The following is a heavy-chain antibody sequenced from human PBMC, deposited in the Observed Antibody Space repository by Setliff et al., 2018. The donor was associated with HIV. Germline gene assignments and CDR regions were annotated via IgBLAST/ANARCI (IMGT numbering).Heavy chain of an antibody. CDR3: ARTGAYNNYEDY. CDR2: ISGNNRIT. CDR1: GYKFNIFG. V-gene: IGHV1-18*01. J-gene: IGHJ4*02. Sequence: ASVKVSCKTSGYKFNIFGVSWVRQAPGQGLEWMGWISGNNRITYYAQNFQSRVTLTTDTPTSTSNMELRSLRSDDTAVYYCARTGAYNNYEDYWGQGTQVTVSS. D-gene: IGHD3-10*01.